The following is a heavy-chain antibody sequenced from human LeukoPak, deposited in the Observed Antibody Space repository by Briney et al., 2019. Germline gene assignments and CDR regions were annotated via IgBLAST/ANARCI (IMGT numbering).Heavy chain of an antibody. D-gene: IGHD6-13*01. J-gene: IGHJ4*02. Sequence: GGSLRLSCAASGFTFSSYSMNWVRQAPGKGLEWVSSISSSSSYIYYADSVKGRFTISRDNAKNSLYLQMNSLRAEDTAVYYCARDGDGALDIAEYYFDYWGQGTLVTVSS. CDR2: ISSSSSYI. V-gene: IGHV3-21*01. CDR3: ARDGDGALDIAEYYFDY. CDR1: GFTFSSYS.